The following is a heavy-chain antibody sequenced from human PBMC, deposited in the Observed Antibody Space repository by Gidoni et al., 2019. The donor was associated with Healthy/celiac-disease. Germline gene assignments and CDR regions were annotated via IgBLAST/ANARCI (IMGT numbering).Heavy chain of an antibody. V-gene: IGHV1-58*01. CDR3: AAPKYYYDSSGYYPLDY. CDR2: IVVGSGNT. D-gene: IGHD3-22*01. CDR1: GFTFPSSA. J-gene: IGHJ4*02. Sequence: QMQLVQSGPEVKKPGTSVKVSCKASGFTFPSSAVQWVRQARGQRLEWIGWIVVGSGNTNDAQKFQERVTITRDMSTSTAYMELSSLRSEDTAVYYCAAPKYYYDSSGYYPLDYWGQGTLVTVSS.